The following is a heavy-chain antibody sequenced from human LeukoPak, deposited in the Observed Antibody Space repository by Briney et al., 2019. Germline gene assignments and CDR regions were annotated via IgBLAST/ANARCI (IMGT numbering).Heavy chain of an antibody. CDR1: EITFSDYW. V-gene: IGHV3-74*01. CDR2: VNGDGSRT. J-gene: IGHJ2*01. D-gene: IGHD3-16*01. CDR3: ARGVPGGWYFDL. Sequence: GGSLRLSCAASEITFSDYWMHWVRQAPGKGLVWVSRVNGDGSRTNYADSVKGRFTISRDNAKNTLYLQMNSLRAEDTAIYYCARGVPGGWYFDLWGRGTLVTVSS.